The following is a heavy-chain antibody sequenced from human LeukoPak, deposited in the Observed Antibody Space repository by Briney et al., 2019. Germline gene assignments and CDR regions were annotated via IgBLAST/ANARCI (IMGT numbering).Heavy chain of an antibody. J-gene: IGHJ3*02. CDR1: GGSTSSYY. V-gene: IGHV4-59*01. D-gene: IGHD6-19*01. CDR3: ARGEQWLVRLTAFDI. CDR2: IYYSGST. Sequence: SETLSLTCTVSGGSTSSYYWSWIRQPPGKGLEWIGYIYYSGSTNYNPSLKSRVTISVDTSKNQFSLKLSSVTAADTAVYYCARGEQWLVRLTAFDIWGQGTMVTVSS.